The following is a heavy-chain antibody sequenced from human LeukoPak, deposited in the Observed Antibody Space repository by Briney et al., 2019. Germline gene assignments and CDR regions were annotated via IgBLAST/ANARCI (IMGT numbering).Heavy chain of an antibody. Sequence: GGSLRLSCAASGFTFSDHYMSWIRQAPGKGLEWVSDISSSGSTIYYADSVKGRFTISRDNAKNSLYLQMNSLRAEDTAVYYCARESYCAGVCYSEDGYYYYYGMDVRGHGTTVTVSS. D-gene: IGHD2-21*02. V-gene: IGHV3-11*04. CDR1: GFTFSDHY. CDR3: ARESYCAGVCYSEDGYYYYYGMDV. CDR2: ISSSGSTI. J-gene: IGHJ6*02.